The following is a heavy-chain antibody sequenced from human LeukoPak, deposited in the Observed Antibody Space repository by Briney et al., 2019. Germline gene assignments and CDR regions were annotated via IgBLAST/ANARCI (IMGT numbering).Heavy chain of an antibody. J-gene: IGHJ3*01. CDR3: ARDPPGNIVVVTAILDDAFDV. Sequence: PGGSLRLSCAASGFTFSNLWMNWVRQAPGKGLEWVSSISSSSSYIYYADSVKGRFTISRDNAKNSLYLQMNSLRAEDTAVYYCARDPPGNIVVVTAILDDAFDVWGQGTMVTVSS. CDR2: ISSSSSYI. CDR1: GFTFSNLW. D-gene: IGHD2-21*02. V-gene: IGHV3-21*01.